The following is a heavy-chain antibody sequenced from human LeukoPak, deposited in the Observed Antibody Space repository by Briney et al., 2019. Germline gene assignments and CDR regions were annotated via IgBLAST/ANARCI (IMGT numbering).Heavy chain of an antibody. V-gene: IGHV4-4*07. CDR2: IYTSGTI. J-gene: IGHJ5*02. D-gene: IGHD3-10*01. Sequence: SETLSLTCTVSGGCISSYYWSWIRQPAGTALEWTGRIYTSGTITYNPSLKSRVTMSVDTSKNQFSLKLSSVTAADTAVYYCARDSGTTGEVKFDPWGQGTLVTVSS. CDR3: ARDSGTTGEVKFDP. CDR1: GGCISSYY.